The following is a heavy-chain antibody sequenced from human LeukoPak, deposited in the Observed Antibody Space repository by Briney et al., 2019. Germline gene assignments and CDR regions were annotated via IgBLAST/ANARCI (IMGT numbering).Heavy chain of an antibody. CDR3: AELGITMIGGV. CDR1: GFTFSSYE. CDR2: ISSRGSTI. Sequence: GSLRLSCAASGFTFSSYEMNWVCQAPGKGLEWVSYISSRGSTIYYADSVKGRFTISRDNAKNSLYLQMNSLRAEDTAVYYCAELGITMIGGVWGKGTTVTISS. D-gene: IGHD3-10*02. V-gene: IGHV3-48*03. J-gene: IGHJ6*04.